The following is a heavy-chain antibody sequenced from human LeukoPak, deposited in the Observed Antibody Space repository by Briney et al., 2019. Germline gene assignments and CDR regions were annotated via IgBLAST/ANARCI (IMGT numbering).Heavy chain of an antibody. D-gene: IGHD6-19*01. Sequence: GGSLRLSCAASGFTVSNNYMSWVRQAPGKGLEWVSVIYSGGSTYYADSVKGRFTISRDNSKNTLYLQMNSLRAEDTAVYYCARGMRYSSGWYYFDYWGQGTLVTVSS. CDR2: IYSGGST. J-gene: IGHJ4*02. V-gene: IGHV3-66*01. CDR1: GFTVSNNY. CDR3: ARGMRYSSGWYYFDY.